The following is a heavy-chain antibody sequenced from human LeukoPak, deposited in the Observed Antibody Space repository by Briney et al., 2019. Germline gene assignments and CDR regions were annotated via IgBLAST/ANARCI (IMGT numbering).Heavy chain of an antibody. CDR1: GFTVSSNY. D-gene: IGHD6-19*01. J-gene: IGHJ4*02. V-gene: IGHV3-66*01. CDR3: ARSGWIPAGFDY. Sequence: PGGSLRLSCAASGFTVSSNYMSWVRQAPGKGLEWVSTIYTNVSTYYADSVKGRFTISRDKPKNTLYLQMNSLRAGDTAVYYCARSGWIPAGFDYWGQRTLVTVSS. CDR2: IYTNVST.